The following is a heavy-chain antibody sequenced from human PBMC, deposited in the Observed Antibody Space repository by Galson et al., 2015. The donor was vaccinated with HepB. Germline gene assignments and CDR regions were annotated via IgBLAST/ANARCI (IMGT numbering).Heavy chain of an antibody. D-gene: IGHD3-3*01. V-gene: IGHV3-48*02. CDR3: AREGGIYDFWSGYPGYGMDV. CDR2: ISSSSSTI. Sequence: LRLSCAASGFTFSSYSMNWVRQAPGKGLEWVSYISSSSSTIYYADSVKGRFTSSRDNAKNSLYLQMNSLRDEDTAVYYCAREGGIYDFWSGYPGYGMDVWGQGTTVTVSS. J-gene: IGHJ6*02. CDR1: GFTFSSYS.